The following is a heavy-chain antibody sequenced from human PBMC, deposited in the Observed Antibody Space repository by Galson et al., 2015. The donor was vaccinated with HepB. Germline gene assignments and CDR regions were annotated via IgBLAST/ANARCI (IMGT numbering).Heavy chain of an antibody. CDR2: IKSKDNNYAT. Sequence: LRLSCAASGFNFGGSAMHWVRQASGKRPEWVGLIKSKDNNYATSYVPSLKGRFTVSRDDAKNMAYLHMKSLKTEDTAVYHCIRSGDFSGYSSKWGQGTLVTVSS. CDR3: IRSGDFSGYSSK. J-gene: IGHJ4*02. V-gene: IGHV3-73*01. CDR1: GFNFGGSA. D-gene: IGHD6-19*01.